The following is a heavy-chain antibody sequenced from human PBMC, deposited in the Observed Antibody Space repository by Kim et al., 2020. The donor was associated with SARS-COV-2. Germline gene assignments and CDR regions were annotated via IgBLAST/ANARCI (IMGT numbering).Heavy chain of an antibody. Sequence: YYHPAHKGRVTISVDTSKKPFSLRLRSVTAADAAVYYCARHLRNWYFDLWGRGTLVTVSS. J-gene: IGHJ2*01. V-gene: IGHV4-39*01. CDR3: ARHLRNWYFDL.